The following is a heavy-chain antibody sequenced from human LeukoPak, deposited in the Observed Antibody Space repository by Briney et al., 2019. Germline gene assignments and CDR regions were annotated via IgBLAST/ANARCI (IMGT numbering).Heavy chain of an antibody. CDR1: GCTFTSYA. J-gene: IGHJ4*02. CDR2: INAGNGNT. Sequence: GASVEVSCKASGCTFTSYAMHWVRQAPGQRLEWMGWINAGNGNTKYSQEFQGRVTITRDTSTSTAYMELRSLRSDDTAVYYCARVIAMLIYYYDSSGYHNYFDYWGQGTLVTVSS. D-gene: IGHD3-22*01. V-gene: IGHV1-3*01. CDR3: ARVIAMLIYYYDSSGYHNYFDY.